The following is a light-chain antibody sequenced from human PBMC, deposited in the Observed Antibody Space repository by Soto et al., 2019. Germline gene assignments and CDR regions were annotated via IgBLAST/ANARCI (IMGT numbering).Light chain of an antibody. CDR1: QSISSY. V-gene: IGKV1-39*01. CDR3: QQSYSIPYT. CDR2: AAS. J-gene: IGKJ2*01. Sequence: DTQMTQSPSSLSASVGDRVTITCRATQSISSYLNWYQQKPGKAPKLLIYAASSLQSGVPSRFSGSGSGKDFTLTITSLQPEDFATYYCQQSYSIPYTFGQGNKLEI.